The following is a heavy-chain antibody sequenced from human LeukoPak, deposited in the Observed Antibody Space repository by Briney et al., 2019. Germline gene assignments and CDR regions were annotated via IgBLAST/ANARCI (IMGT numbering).Heavy chain of an antibody. CDR1: GFTFSSYG. D-gene: IGHD3-10*01. CDR2: IRYDGSNK. CDR3: AKDGTRGIRFGKIPHYFDY. J-gene: IGHJ4*02. Sequence: GGSLRLSCAASGFTFSSYGMHWVRQTPGKGLEWVAFIRYDGSNKYFADSVKGRFTISRDSSKNTLYLQMNSLRVDDTAVYYCAKDGTRGIRFGKIPHYFDYWGQGTLVTVSS. V-gene: IGHV3-30*02.